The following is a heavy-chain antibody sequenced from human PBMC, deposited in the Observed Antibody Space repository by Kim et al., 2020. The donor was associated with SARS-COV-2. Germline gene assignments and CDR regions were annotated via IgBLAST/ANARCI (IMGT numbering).Heavy chain of an antibody. CDR1: GYTFSNFW. V-gene: IGHV5-51*01. J-gene: IGHJ6*04. D-gene: IGHD2-15*01. Sequence: GESLKISCKGSGYTFSNFWIGWVRQMPGKGLEWMGIMYLGEYPGDSDIRYSPSLQGQVTFSADKSISTAYLQWSSLKASDTAMYFCARRSRRPYYGFDVWGEGTTVTVSS. CDR2: MYLGEYPGDSDI. CDR3: ARRSRRPYYGFDV.